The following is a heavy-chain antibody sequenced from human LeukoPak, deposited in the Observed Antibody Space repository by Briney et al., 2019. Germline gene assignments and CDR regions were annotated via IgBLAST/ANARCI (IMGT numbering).Heavy chain of an antibody. CDR1: GGSISTDLYY. V-gene: IGHV4-61*02. CDR2: IYSNGWT. Sequence: SETLSLTCTVSGGSISTDLYYWTWIRQPPGKGLEWIGRIYSNGWTDYNPPLKSRVSISIDTSKNHFSLKMSLGTAAGTALYYCARGSGWNSFDPWGQGTLVSVSS. D-gene: IGHD6-19*01. J-gene: IGHJ5*02. CDR3: ARGSGWNSFDP.